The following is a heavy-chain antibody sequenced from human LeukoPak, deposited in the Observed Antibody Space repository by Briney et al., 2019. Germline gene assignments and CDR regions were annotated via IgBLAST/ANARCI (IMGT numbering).Heavy chain of an antibody. CDR3: ARVTYTVAARYYYYMDV. Sequence: PSETLSLTCTVSGGSISTYYWSWIRQPLGKGLEWIGYIYYSGSTNYIPSLKSRVTISVDTSKSQFSLKLTSVTAADTAVYYCARVTYTVAARYYYYMDVWGKGTTVTVSS. CDR2: IYYSGST. D-gene: IGHD6-6*01. CDR1: GGSISTYY. J-gene: IGHJ6*03. V-gene: IGHV4-59*01.